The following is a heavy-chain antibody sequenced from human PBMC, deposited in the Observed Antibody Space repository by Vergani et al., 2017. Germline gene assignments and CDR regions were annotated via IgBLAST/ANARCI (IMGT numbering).Heavy chain of an antibody. CDR2: IYYSGST. CDR1: GGSISSYY. Sequence: QVQLQESGPGLVKPSETLSLTCTVSGGSISSYYWSWIRQPPGXGLEWIGYIYYSGSTNYNPSLKSRVTISVDTSKNQFSLKLSSVTAADTAVYYCARVPYYYDSSGYYAVDYFDYWGQGTLVTVSS. CDR3: ARVPYYYDSSGYYAVDYFDY. D-gene: IGHD3-22*01. V-gene: IGHV4-59*01. J-gene: IGHJ4*02.